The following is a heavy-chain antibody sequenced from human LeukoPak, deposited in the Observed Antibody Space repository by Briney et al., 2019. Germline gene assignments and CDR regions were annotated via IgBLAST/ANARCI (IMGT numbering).Heavy chain of an antibody. V-gene: IGHV3-11*01. CDR2: ISSSGSTI. J-gene: IGHJ4*02. D-gene: IGHD3-10*01. Sequence: GGSLRLSCAASGFTFSDYYMSWIRQAPGKGLEWVSYISSSGSTIYYADSVKGRFTISRDNAKNSLYLQMNSLRAEDTAVYYCARERPVEREYYFDYWGQGTLVTVSS. CDR1: GFTFSDYY. CDR3: ARERPVEREYYFDY.